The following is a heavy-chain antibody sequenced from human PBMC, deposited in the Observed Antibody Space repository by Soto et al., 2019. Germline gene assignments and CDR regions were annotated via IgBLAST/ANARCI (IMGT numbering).Heavy chain of an antibody. CDR3: ARVGISSSDAFDI. D-gene: IGHD6-6*01. V-gene: IGHV4-31*03. Sequence: QVQLQESGPGLVKPSQTLSLTCTVSGGSISSGGYYWSWIRQHPEKGLEWIGYIYYTGNTYYNASLKSRVTISVDTSINQFSLKLSSVTAADTAVYYCARVGISSSDAFDIWGQGTTVTVSS. CDR1: GGSISSGGYY. CDR2: IYYTGNT. J-gene: IGHJ3*02.